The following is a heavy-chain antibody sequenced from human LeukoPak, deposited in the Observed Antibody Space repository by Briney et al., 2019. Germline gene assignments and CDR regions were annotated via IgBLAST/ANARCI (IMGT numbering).Heavy chain of an antibody. CDR3: ARDPLAVSINTYA. J-gene: IGHJ4*02. CDR2: IFSHVET. D-gene: IGHD6-19*01. V-gene: IGHV3-66*01. CDR1: GFTVGNNY. Sequence: GGSLRLSCAASGFTVGNNYMNWVRQAPEKGLEWVSLIFSHVETSYADSVKGRFTISRDNSKNTLYLQMNGLRVEDTAVYYCARDPLAVSINTYAWGQGTLVTVSS.